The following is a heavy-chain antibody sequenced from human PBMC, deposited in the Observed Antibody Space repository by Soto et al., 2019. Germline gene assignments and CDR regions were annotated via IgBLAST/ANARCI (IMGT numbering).Heavy chain of an antibody. CDR1: GGTFSSYA. Sequence: QVQLVQSGAEVKKPGSSVKVSCKASGGTFSSYAISWVRQAPGQGLEWMGGIIPIFGTANYAQKFQGRVTITGGEPTNTANRERRSLGSGDTAGYYWAGPGGAWIQPGRFDPWGQGTLVPVSS. V-gene: IGHV1-69*12. D-gene: IGHD5-18*01. J-gene: IGHJ5*02. CDR2: IIPIFGTA. CDR3: AGPGGAWIQPGRFDP.